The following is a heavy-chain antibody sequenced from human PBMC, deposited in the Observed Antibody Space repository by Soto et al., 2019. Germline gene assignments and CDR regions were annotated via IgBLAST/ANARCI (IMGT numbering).Heavy chain of an antibody. J-gene: IGHJ6*02. V-gene: IGHV1-18*04. CDR1: GYTFTSYG. CDR3: ARAKGLFSYYYGMDV. CDR2: ISAYNGNT. D-gene: IGHD3-22*01. Sequence: VASVKVSCKASGYTFTSYGISWVRQAPGQGLEWMGWISAYNGNTNYAQKLQGRVTMTTDTSTSTAYMELRSLRSDDTAVYYCARAKGLFSYYYGMDVWGQGTTVTVSS.